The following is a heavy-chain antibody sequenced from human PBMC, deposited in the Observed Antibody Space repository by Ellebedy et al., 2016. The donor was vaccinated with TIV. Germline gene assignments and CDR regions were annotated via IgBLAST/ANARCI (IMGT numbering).Heavy chain of an antibody. J-gene: IGHJ4*02. CDR1: GFPFSSYG. V-gene: IGHV3-30*18. D-gene: IGHD1-26*01. Sequence: GESLKISXAASGFPFSSYGMHWVRQAPGKGLEWVAIISFDGSHKYYADSVKGRFTISRDNSNNTLSLQMNSLRVEDTAIYYCAKVANSGTYPTPYFDSWGQGNLVTVSS. CDR3: AKVANSGTYPTPYFDS. CDR2: ISFDGSHK.